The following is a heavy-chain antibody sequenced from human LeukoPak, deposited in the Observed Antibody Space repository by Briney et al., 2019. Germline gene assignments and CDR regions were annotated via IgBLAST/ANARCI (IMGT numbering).Heavy chain of an antibody. Sequence: GGSLRLSCVASGFTFSFYGMTWVRQAPGKGLEWVSGITGSGGTTYSADSVKGRLTISRDNSKNTLYLQMNSLRAEDTALYYCAKDHLPGRDYYYMDVWGKGTTVTVSS. V-gene: IGHV3-23*01. CDR2: ITGSGGTT. J-gene: IGHJ6*03. CDR3: AKDHLPGRDYYYMDV. CDR1: GFTFSFYG.